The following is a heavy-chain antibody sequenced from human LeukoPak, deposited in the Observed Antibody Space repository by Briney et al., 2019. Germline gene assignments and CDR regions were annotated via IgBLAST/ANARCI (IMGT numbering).Heavy chain of an antibody. CDR3: ARGWGDYNEPVVY. D-gene: IGHD4-17*01. V-gene: IGHV1-8*03. Sequence: ASVKVSCKASGYTFTSYDINWVRQATGQGLEWMGWMNPNSGNTGYAQKFQGRVTITMNTSISTAYMELSSLRFEDTAVYYCARGWGDYNEPVVYWGQGTLVTVSS. CDR2: MNPNSGNT. J-gene: IGHJ4*02. CDR1: GYTFTSYD.